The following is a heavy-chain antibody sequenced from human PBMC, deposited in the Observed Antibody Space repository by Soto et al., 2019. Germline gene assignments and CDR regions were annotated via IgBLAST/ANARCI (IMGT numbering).Heavy chain of an antibody. Sequence: GGSLRLSCAASGFTFGSYSMNWVRQAPGKGLEWVSYTSSSSSTIYYADSVKGRFTISRDNAKNSLYLQMNSLRDEDTAVYYCARDLFSDIGYSYGLVDYWGQGTLVTVSS. D-gene: IGHD5-18*01. J-gene: IGHJ4*02. CDR2: TSSSSSTI. V-gene: IGHV3-48*02. CDR1: GFTFGSYS. CDR3: ARDLFSDIGYSYGLVDY.